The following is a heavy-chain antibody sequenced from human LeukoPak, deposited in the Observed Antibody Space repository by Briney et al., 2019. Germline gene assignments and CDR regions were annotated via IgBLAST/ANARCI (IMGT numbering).Heavy chain of an antibody. CDR3: ARDWGYSYGDDY. J-gene: IGHJ4*02. V-gene: IGHV1-2*06. CDR1: GYTFTGYY. Sequence: ASVKVSCKASGYTFTGYYMHWVRQAPGQGLEWMGRINPNSGGTSYAQKFQGRVTMTRDTSISTAYMELSRLRSDDTAVYYCARDWGYSYGDDYWGQGTLVTVSS. D-gene: IGHD5-18*01. CDR2: INPNSGGT.